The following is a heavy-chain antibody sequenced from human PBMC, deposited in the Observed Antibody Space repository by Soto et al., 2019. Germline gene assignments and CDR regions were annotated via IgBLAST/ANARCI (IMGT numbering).Heavy chain of an antibody. Sequence: SETLSLTCTVSGGSISSSSYYWGWIRQPPGKGLEWIGSIYYSGSTYYNPSLKSRVTISVDTSKNQFSLKLSSVTAADTAVYYCARIGGAGNLGYSSGPLASYWGKGNLVTV. J-gene: IGHJ4*02. CDR2: IYYSGST. D-gene: IGHD6-19*01. CDR1: GGSISSSSYY. CDR3: ARIGGAGNLGYSSGPLASY. V-gene: IGHV4-39*01.